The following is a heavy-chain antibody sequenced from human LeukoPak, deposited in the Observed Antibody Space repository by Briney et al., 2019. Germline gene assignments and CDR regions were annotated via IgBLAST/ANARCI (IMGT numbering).Heavy chain of an antibody. V-gene: IGHV4-39*01. D-gene: IGHD2-2*01. CDR1: GDSISSSPYY. J-gene: IGHJ4*02. Sequence: PSETLSLTCTVSGDSISSSPYYCGSIRQSPGKGLEWIGSVFRSGTTYYNPSLKSRVTISVDTSNSQFSLKRTSVTDADTAAVYCATQARGSSYFWGQGIMVAVSS. CDR2: VFRSGTT. CDR3: ATQARGSSYF.